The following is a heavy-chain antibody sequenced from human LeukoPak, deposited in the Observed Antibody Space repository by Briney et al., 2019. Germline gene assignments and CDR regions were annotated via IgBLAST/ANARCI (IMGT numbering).Heavy chain of an antibody. CDR2: IIPIFGTA. CDR3: ASGYSYGAYYYYMDV. D-gene: IGHD5-18*01. Sequence: ASVKVSCKASGGTFSSYAIGWVRQAPGQGLEWMGGIIPIFGTANYAQKFQGRVTITTDESTSTAYMELSSLRSEDTAVYYCASGYSYGAYYYYMDVWGKGTTVTVSS. V-gene: IGHV1-69*05. J-gene: IGHJ6*03. CDR1: GGTFSSYA.